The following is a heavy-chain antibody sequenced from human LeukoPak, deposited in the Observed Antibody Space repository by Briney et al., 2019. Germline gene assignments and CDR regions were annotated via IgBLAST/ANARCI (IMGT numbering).Heavy chain of an antibody. V-gene: IGHV4-59*08. CDR1: GGSISSYY. Sequence: PSETLSLTCTVSGGSISSYYWSWIWQPPGKGLEWIGYIYYSGSTNYNPSLKSRVAISVDTSKNQFSLKLSSVTAADTAVYYCARHAPNWFDPWGQGTLVTVSS. CDR3: ARHAPNWFDP. J-gene: IGHJ5*02. CDR2: IYYSGST.